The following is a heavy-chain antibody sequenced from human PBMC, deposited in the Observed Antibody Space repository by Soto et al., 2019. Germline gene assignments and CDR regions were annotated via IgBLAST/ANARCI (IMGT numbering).Heavy chain of an antibody. CDR3: ALVYRYGRRGPTFDP. Sequence: GESLKISCKGSGYSFTSYWIGWVRQMPGKGLEWMGIIYPGDSDTRYSPSFQGQVTISADKSISTAYLQWSSLKASDTAMYYCALVYRYGRRGPTFDPCGQGPLVTVYS. CDR1: GYSFTSYW. D-gene: IGHD5-18*01. V-gene: IGHV5-51*01. CDR2: IYPGDSDT. J-gene: IGHJ5*02.